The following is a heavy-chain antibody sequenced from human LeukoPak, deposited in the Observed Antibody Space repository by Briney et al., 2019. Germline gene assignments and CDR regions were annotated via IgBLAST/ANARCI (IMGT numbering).Heavy chain of an antibody. V-gene: IGHV1-18*01. Sequence: ASVKVSCKASGYTFTSYGISWVRQAPGQGLEWMGWISAYNGNTNYAQKLQGRVTMTTDTSTSTAYMELRSLRSDDTAVYYCARDERGSGSPTWYFDLWGRGTLVTVSS. J-gene: IGHJ2*01. CDR2: ISAYNGNT. D-gene: IGHD1-26*01. CDR1: GYTFTSYG. CDR3: ARDERGSGSPTWYFDL.